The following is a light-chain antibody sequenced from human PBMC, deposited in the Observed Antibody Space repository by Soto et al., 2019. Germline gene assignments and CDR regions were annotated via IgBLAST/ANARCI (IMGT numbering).Light chain of an antibody. J-gene: IGKJ2*01. V-gene: IGKV3-11*01. CDR2: DAT. CDR1: LGVSSY. CDR3: QQRSNWPT. Sequence: EIVLTQSPATLSLSPGERATLSCRASLGVSSYLAWYQQKPGQAPRRLIYDATNRAPGIPARFSGSGSGTDFTLTISSLEPEDFAVYYCQQRSNWPTFGHGTKLEIK.